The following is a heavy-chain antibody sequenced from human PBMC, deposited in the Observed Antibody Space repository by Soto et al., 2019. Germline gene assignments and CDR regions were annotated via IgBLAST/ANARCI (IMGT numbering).Heavy chain of an antibody. V-gene: IGHV1-18*01. J-gene: IGHJ4*02. D-gene: IGHD3-10*01. CDR3: ARDYGSGSLRLDY. Sequence: ASVKVSCKASGYTFTSYGICWVRQAPGQGLEWMGWISAYNGNTNYAQKFQGRVTMTTDTSTSTAYMELRGLRSHGAAVYYCARDYGSGSLRLDYWGQGTLVTVSS. CDR2: ISAYNGNT. CDR1: GYTFTSYG.